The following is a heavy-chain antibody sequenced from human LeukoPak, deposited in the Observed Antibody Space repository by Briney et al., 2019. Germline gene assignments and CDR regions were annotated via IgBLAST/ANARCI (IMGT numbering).Heavy chain of an antibody. D-gene: IGHD3-10*01. J-gene: IGHJ4*02. V-gene: IGHV3-23*01. CDR3: AKDLLLWFGELCSFDY. CDR1: GFTFSSYA. CDR2: ISGSGGST. Sequence: PGGSLRLSCAASGFTFSSYAMSWVRQAPGKGLEWVSAISGSGGSTYYADSVKGRFTISRDNSKNTLYLQMDSLRAEDTAVYYCAKDLLLWFGELCSFDYWGQGTLVTVSS.